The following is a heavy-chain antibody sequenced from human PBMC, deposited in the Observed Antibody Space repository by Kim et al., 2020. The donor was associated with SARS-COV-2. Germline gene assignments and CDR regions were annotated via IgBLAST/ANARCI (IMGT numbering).Heavy chain of an antibody. J-gene: IGHJ4*02. CDR2: INTNTGKP. Sequence: ASVKVSCKASGYTFNRYSMHWVRQAPGQGLEWMGWINTNTGKPTYAQGFPGRVVISMDTSMNTAYMQINNLRSEDTAVYYCAGETIRHLLLDSWGQGTLVTVSS. D-gene: IGHD3-3*02. V-gene: IGHV7-4-1*02. CDR1: GYTFNRYS. CDR3: AGETIRHLLLDS.